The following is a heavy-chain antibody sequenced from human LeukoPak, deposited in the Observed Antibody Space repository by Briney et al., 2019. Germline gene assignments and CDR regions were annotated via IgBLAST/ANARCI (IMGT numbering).Heavy chain of an antibody. CDR1: GYTLTELS. CDR3: ARYRWSGSYYHFDY. CDR2: FDPEDGET. D-gene: IGHD1-26*01. J-gene: IGHJ4*02. Sequence: ASVKVSCKVSGYTLTELSMHWVRQAPGKGLEWMGGFDPEDGETIYAQKFQGRVTMTRDTSISTAYMELSRLRSDDTAVYYCARYRWSGSYYHFDYWGQGTLVTVSS. V-gene: IGHV1-24*01.